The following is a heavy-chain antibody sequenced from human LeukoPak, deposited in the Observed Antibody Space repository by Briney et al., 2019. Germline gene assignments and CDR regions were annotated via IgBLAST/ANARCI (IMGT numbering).Heavy chain of an antibody. Sequence: GASVKVSCKASGGTFSSYAISWVRQAPGQGLEWMGGIIPIFGTANYAQKFQGRVTITTDESTSTAYMELSSLRSEDTAVYYCARDPREITIFGVVTKNWFDPWGQGTLVTVSS. D-gene: IGHD3-3*01. CDR2: IIPIFGTA. V-gene: IGHV1-69*05. CDR1: GGTFSSYA. CDR3: ARDPREITIFGVVTKNWFDP. J-gene: IGHJ5*02.